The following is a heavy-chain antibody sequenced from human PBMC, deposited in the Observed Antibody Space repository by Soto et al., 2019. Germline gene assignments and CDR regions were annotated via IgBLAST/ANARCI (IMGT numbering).Heavy chain of an antibody. J-gene: IGHJ6*02. D-gene: IGHD4-17*01. CDR2: IIPIFGTA. Sequence: QVQLVQSGAEVKKPGSSVKVSCKASGGTFSSYAISWVRQAPGQGLEWMGGIIPIFGTANYAQKFQGRVTIAADASTRTDYMEMSSLTSEATAVYYCAREGYGDYGYYYGMDVWGQGTTVTVSS. V-gene: IGHV1-69*12. CDR3: AREGYGDYGYYYGMDV. CDR1: GGTFSSYA.